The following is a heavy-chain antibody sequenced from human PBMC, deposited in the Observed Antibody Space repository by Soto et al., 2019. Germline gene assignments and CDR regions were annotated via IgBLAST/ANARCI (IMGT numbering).Heavy chain of an antibody. V-gene: IGHV1-3*01. J-gene: IGHJ5*02. CDR3: ARDRSSSSRWFDP. CDR2: INAGNGNT. Sequence: QVQLVQSGAEVKKPGASVKVSCKASGYTFTSYAMHWVRQAPGQRLEWMGWINAGNGNTKYSQKFRGRVTITRDTCASKAYMELSSVRSEDTAVYYCARDRSSSSRWFDPWGQGTLVTVSS. D-gene: IGHD6-13*01. CDR1: GYTFTSYA.